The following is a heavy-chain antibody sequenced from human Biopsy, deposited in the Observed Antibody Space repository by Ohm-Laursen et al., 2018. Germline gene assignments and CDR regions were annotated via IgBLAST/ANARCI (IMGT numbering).Heavy chain of an antibody. V-gene: IGHV1-2*02. Sequence: GASVKVSCNASSYTFTDYNIHWMRQAPGQGLEWLGYINCKTSATNYAQKFQGTVTMTRDTSISTAYLALGSLRSADTAIYYCARDPLNGHKHFDYWGQGSLVTVSS. D-gene: IGHD2-8*01. CDR3: ARDPLNGHKHFDY. CDR2: INCKTSAT. J-gene: IGHJ4*02. CDR1: SYTFTDYN.